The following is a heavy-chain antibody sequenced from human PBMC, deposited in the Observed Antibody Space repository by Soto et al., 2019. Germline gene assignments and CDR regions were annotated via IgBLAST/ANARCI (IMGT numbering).Heavy chain of an antibody. CDR3: AKDPSRLTNDSLDI. CDR2: ISYDGSNK. D-gene: IGHD2-8*01. CDR1: GFTFSSYC. V-gene: IGHV3-30*18. Sequence: GGSLRLSCAASGFTFSSYCMHWVRQAPGKGLEWVAVISYDGSNKYYEDSVKGRVTISRDNSKNTLYLQMNSLRAENTAVYYCAKDPSRLTNDSLDIWGQGTMVTVSS. J-gene: IGHJ3*02.